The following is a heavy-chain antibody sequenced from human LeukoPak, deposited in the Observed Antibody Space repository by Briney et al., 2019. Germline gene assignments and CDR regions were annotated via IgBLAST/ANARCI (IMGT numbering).Heavy chain of an antibody. CDR1: GFTFRNYN. Sequence: GESLRLSCAASGFTFRNYNMNWVRQAPGKGLEWVTSIWFDGSDIHYADSVKGRVIISRDNSKSALYLQMNSLRAEDTAIYYCARDSLPMAVTGPFDHWGQGALVTVSS. D-gene: IGHD6-19*01. V-gene: IGHV3-33*08. CDR2: IWFDGSDI. CDR3: ARDSLPMAVTGPFDH. J-gene: IGHJ4*02.